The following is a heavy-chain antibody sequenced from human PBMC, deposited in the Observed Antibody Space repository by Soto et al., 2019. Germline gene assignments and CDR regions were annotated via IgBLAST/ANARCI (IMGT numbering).Heavy chain of an antibody. J-gene: IGHJ4*02. V-gene: IGHV4-61*01. CDR1: GGPVSGNVY. CDR2: TYSLGGA. D-gene: IGHD2-15*01. Sequence: QVQLQEPGPGLLKPSETLSLTCTFPGGPVSGNVYWSWIRQPPGRGLEGIGGTYSLGGAGYSPSLKSRVSISVDTSKNQFSLRLNSVTATDTAVYYCARDLGQGNTPAHNYFDYWGQGTLVTVSS. CDR3: ARDLGQGNTPAHNYFDY.